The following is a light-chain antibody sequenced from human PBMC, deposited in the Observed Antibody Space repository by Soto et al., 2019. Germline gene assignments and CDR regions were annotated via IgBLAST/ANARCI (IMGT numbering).Light chain of an antibody. CDR1: NRDVGSYNL. V-gene: IGLV2-14*01. J-gene: IGLJ3*02. CDR3: SSYTTTSTLV. Sequence: QSALTQPASVSGSPGQSITIACTGTNRDVGSYNLVSWYQQRPGEAPKLIISEVRNRPSGISYRFAGSKSGNTASLTISGLQAEEEADYYCSSYTTTSTLVFGGGTELTV. CDR2: EVR.